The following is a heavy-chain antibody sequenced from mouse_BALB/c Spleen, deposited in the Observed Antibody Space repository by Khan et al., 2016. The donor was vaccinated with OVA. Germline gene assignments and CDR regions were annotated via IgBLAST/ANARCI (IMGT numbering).Heavy chain of an antibody. D-gene: IGHD2-12*01. V-gene: IGHV5-6*01. Sequence: EVELVESGGDLVKPGGSLKLSCTASGFTFSTYGMSWVHQTPDKRLEWIATISSGASYTYYPDNVKGRFTISRDNAKNTPYLQMSSLKSEDTAMYYGERLAYRYNSGGFAYWGQGTLVTVSA. CDR1: GFTFSTYG. CDR3: ERLAYRYNSGGFAY. J-gene: IGHJ3*01. CDR2: ISSGASYT.